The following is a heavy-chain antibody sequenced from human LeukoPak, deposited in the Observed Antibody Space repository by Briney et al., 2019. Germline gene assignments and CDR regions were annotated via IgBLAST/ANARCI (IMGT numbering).Heavy chain of an antibody. CDR2: ISGSGGST. CDR3: AKAPRAAAGTYNGMDV. CDR1: GFTFSSYA. D-gene: IGHD6-13*01. Sequence: GGSLRLSCAASGFTFSSYAMSWVRQAPGKGLEWVSAISGSGGSTYYADSVKSRFTISRDNSQDTLYLQMNGLRAEDTAVYYCAKAPRAAAGTYNGMDVWAKGPRSPSP. J-gene: IGHJ6*02. V-gene: IGHV3-23*01.